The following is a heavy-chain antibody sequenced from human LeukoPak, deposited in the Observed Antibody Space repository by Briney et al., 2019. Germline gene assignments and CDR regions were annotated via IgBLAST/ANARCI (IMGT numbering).Heavy chain of an antibody. CDR1: GYTFTSYD. J-gene: IGHJ3*02. D-gene: IGHD3-10*01. V-gene: IGHV1-8*01. CDR3: ARGLLWFGELWPNAFDI. CDR2: MNPNSGNT. Sequence: ASVKVSCKASGYTFTSYDINWVRQATGQGLEWMGWMNPNSGNTGYAQKFQGRVTMTRNTSISTAYMELSSLRSEDTAAYYCARGLLWFGELWPNAFDIWGQGTMVTVSS.